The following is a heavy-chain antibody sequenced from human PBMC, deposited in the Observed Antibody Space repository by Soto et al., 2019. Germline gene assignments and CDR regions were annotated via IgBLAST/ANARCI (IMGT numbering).Heavy chain of an antibody. D-gene: IGHD3-3*01. CDR3: ARLPVDTITSLDY. J-gene: IGHJ4*02. Sequence: EVQLVESGGDLVQPGGFLRLSCATSGFTFSRYWRHWVRQVPGKGLVWVSRINSDGSSISYSDSVKGRFTISRDNAKNTLYLQMNSLRVVDTAVYYCARLPVDTITSLDYWGQGTLVTVSS. CDR2: INSDGSSI. V-gene: IGHV3-74*01. CDR1: GFTFSRYW.